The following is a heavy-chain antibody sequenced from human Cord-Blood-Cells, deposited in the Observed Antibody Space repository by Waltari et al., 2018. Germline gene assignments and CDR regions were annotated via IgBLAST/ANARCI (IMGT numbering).Heavy chain of an antibody. CDR2: IWYDGSNK. CDR3: AREWARGGYYYYGMDF. CDR1: GFTFSSYG. D-gene: IGHD3-16*01. Sequence: SCAASGFTFSSYGMHWVRQAPGKGLEWVAVIWYDGSNKYYADSVKGRFTISRDNSKNTLYLQMNSRRAEDTAVYYCAREWARGGYYYYGMDFWGQGTTVTVSS. V-gene: IGHV3-33*01. J-gene: IGHJ6*02.